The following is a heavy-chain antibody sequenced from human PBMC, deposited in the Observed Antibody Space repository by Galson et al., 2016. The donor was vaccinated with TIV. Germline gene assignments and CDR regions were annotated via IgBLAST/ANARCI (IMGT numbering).Heavy chain of an antibody. D-gene: IGHD6-25*01. CDR1: GFTFSNFA. CDR2: ISGSGRAT. J-gene: IGHJ6*02. Sequence: SLRLSCAASGFTFSNFAMNWVRQAPGKGLEWVSSISGSGRATDYAASVKGRFTISRDTSKRTRYLQMNSLRAEDTAVYYCTKDPVSVAGLYGMDDWGQGTTVTVSS. V-gene: IGHV3-23*01. CDR3: TKDPVSVAGLYGMDD.